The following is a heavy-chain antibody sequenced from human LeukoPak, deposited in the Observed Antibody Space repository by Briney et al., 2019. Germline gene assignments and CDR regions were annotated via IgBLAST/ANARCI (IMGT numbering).Heavy chain of an antibody. CDR3: ARGYTKDMTSVTHFGY. J-gene: IGHJ4*02. CDR1: GYTFTSYT. CDR2: INTNTGNP. Sequence: ASVKVSCKASGYTFTSYTMNWVRQAPGQGLEWMGWINTNTGNPTYAQGFTGRFVFSLETSVSTAYLQISSLNAEDTAVYYCARGYTKDMTSVTHFGYWGQGTLVTVSS. D-gene: IGHD4-17*01. V-gene: IGHV7-4-1*02.